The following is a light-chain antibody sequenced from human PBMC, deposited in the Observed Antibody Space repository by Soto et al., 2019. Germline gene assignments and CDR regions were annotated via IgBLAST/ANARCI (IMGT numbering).Light chain of an antibody. CDR2: KGT. CDR1: SSDVGAYNS. Sequence: QSALAQPASVSGSPGQSVTISCTGTSSDVGAYNSVSWYQQHPDKAPQLMIYKGTQRPSGVSDRFSGSKSGNTASLTISGLQAEDEADFFCCSYAGSGTGVFGGGTKLTVL. CDR3: CSYAGSGTGV. V-gene: IGLV2-23*01. J-gene: IGLJ3*02.